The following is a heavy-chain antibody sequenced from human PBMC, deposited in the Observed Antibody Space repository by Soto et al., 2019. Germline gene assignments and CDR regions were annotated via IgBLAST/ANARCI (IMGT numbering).Heavy chain of an antibody. J-gene: IGHJ4*02. CDR3: ASSSGYYDSSPDY. D-gene: IGHD3-22*01. Sequence: DSVKVSCKASGYTFTGYCMHWVLQAPGQGLEWMGWINPNSGGTNYAQKFQGRVTMTRDTSISTAYMELSRLRSDDTAVYYCASSSGYYDSSPDYWGQGTLVTVSS. V-gene: IGHV1-2*02. CDR2: INPNSGGT. CDR1: GYTFTGYC.